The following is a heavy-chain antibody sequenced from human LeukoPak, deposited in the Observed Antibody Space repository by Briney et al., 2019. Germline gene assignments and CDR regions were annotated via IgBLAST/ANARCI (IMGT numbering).Heavy chain of an antibody. Sequence: GGSLRLSCAASGFTFSSYAMHWVRQAPGKGLEWVAVISYDGSNKYYADSVKGRFTISRDNSKNTLYLQMNSLRAEDTAVYYCAKGPGVASCFDCWGQGTLVTVSS. CDR1: GFTFSSYA. CDR2: ISYDGSNK. D-gene: IGHD6-13*01. J-gene: IGHJ4*02. V-gene: IGHV3-30*07. CDR3: AKGPGVASCFDC.